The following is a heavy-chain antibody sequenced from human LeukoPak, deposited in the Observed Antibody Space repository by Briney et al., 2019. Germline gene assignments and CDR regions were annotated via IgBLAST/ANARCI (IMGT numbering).Heavy chain of an antibody. CDR3: ARDARWNQGDFDY. CDR2: INPNSGGT. D-gene: IGHD1-1*01. CDR1: GYTFTGYY. Sequence: ASVKVSCKASGYTFTGYYMHWVRQAPGQGLEWMGWINPNSGGTNYAQKFQGRVTMTRDTSISTAYMELSRLRSDDTAVYYCARDARWNQGDFDYWGQGTLVTVSS. V-gene: IGHV1-2*02. J-gene: IGHJ4*02.